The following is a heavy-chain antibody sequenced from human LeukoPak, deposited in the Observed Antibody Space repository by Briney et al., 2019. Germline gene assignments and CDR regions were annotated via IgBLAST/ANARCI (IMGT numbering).Heavy chain of an antibody. Sequence: GGALRLSCAASGFTFTSYNMHWVRQVSGKGLVWVSRITTGVSTTMYADSVKGRFTISRDNAKNTVHLQMSSLRAEDTAIYYCARGYYGDPVVFDYWGQGTLVTVSS. CDR1: GFTFTSYN. CDR2: ITTGVSTT. D-gene: IGHD3-10*01. J-gene: IGHJ4*02. CDR3: ARGYYGDPVVFDY. V-gene: IGHV3-74*03.